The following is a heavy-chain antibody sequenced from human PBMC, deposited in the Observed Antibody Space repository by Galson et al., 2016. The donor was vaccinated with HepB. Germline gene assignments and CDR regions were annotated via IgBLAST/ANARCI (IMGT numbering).Heavy chain of an antibody. CDR1: GFTFRTFG. Sequence: SLRLSCAASGFTFRTFGMHWVRQAPGRGLEWMAVTCDDGRKKYYADSVKGRFTISRDDAKNSLYLQMNSLRAEDTAVYYCARVSKGERRDSYSHSDYYSHSDYWGQGTLVTVSA. D-gene: IGHD2-21*02. J-gene: IGHJ4*02. V-gene: IGHV3-33*01. CDR3: ARVSKGERRDSYSHSDYYSHSDY. CDR2: TCDDGRKK.